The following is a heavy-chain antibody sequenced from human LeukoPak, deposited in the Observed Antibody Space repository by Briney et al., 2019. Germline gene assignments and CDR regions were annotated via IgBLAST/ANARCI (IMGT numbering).Heavy chain of an antibody. CDR3: AKGYYDILTGLQY. V-gene: IGHV3-23*01. J-gene: IGHJ4*02. CDR1: GFTFSSYA. CDR2: ISGSGGIT. D-gene: IGHD3-9*01. Sequence: GGSLRLSCAASGFTFSSYAMNWVRQAPGRGLEWVTTISGSGGITYYADSVKGRFTIPRDNSKNTLYLQMSSLRAEDTAVYFCAKGYYDILTGLQYWGQGTLVTVSS.